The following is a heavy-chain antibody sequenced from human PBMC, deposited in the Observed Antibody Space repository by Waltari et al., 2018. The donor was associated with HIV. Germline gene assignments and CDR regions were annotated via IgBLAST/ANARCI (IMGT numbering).Heavy chain of an antibody. Sequence: QVQLVQSGAEVKKPGSSVKASCKAYGGTVSSPDISWVRQAPGQGLEWMGAIIPLFGEANYAQKFQGRLTITADESTSTAYMELSSLRSEDTAVYYCARVPDRSGYQRYAMDVWCQGTTVTVS. CDR2: IIPLFGEA. D-gene: IGHD3-22*01. CDR3: ARVPDRSGYQRYAMDV. CDR1: GGTVSSPD. J-gene: IGHJ6*02. V-gene: IGHV1-69*01.